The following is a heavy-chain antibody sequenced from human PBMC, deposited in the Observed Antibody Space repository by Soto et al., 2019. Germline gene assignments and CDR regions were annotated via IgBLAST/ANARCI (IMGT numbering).Heavy chain of an antibody. CDR3: AREMIPMIMGGMSALDV. D-gene: IGHD3-22*01. CDR2: ISFDGSSQ. CDR1: EFTFGTYV. J-gene: IGHJ6*02. V-gene: IGHV3-30*04. Sequence: QVQLVESGGGVVQPERSQRLSCAASEFTFGTYVMHWVRQAPGKGLEWVALISFDGSSQYYADSVKGRFTISRDNSRNPMYLQMNSLRPEDTAVYYCAREMIPMIMGGMSALDVWGHGSTVTVSS.